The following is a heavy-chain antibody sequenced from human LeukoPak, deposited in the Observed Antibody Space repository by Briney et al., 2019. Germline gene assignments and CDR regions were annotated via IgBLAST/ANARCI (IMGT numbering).Heavy chain of an antibody. CDR1: AGSISGYY. V-gene: IGHV4-59*01. CDR3: ARERVIATTYDAFDI. CDR2: IYYTGNT. D-gene: IGHD2-15*01. J-gene: IGHJ3*02. Sequence: SETLSLTCTVSAGSISGYYWTWIRQPPGKGLEWIGNIYYTGNTDYNRSLKSRVTISIDTSKNQFSLKLSSVTAADTALYYCARERVIATTYDAFDIQGQGTMVTVSS.